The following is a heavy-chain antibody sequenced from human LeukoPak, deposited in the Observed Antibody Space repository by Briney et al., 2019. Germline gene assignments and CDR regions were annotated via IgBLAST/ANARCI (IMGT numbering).Heavy chain of an antibody. Sequence: GGSLRLSCAASGFTFSDYSMNWVRQAPGKGLEWISYIGIDSGNTNYADSVKGRFTISGDKAKNSLYLQMNSLRVEDTAVYYCARDFKYAFDHWGQGNLVTVSS. V-gene: IGHV3-48*01. CDR3: ARDFKYAFDH. J-gene: IGHJ4*02. CDR2: IGIDSGNT. D-gene: IGHD2-2*01. CDR1: GFTFSDYS.